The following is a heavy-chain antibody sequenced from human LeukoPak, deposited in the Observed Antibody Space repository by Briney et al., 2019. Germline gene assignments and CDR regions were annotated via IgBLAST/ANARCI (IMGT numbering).Heavy chain of an antibody. D-gene: IGHD3-9*01. CDR1: EFTFSSYA. CDR2: INVSGGST. J-gene: IGHJ4*02. CDR3: ARLAMGGNYFDY. V-gene: IGHV3-23*01. Sequence: GGSLRLSCAASEFTFSSYAMQRVRQAPGKGLEWVSGINVSGGSTWYADSVKGRFTISRDNSKNTLYLQMNSLRAEDTALYYCARLAMGGNYFDYWGQGTLVTVSS.